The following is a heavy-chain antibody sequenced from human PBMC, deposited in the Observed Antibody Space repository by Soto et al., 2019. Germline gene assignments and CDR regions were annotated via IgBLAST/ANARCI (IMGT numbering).Heavy chain of an antibody. CDR3: AKDSNFDFWGGFDH. CDR2: INWKSGII. J-gene: IGHJ4*02. D-gene: IGHD3-3*01. V-gene: IGHV3-9*01. Sequence: ESGGGLVQPGRSLRLSCAASGFTFEDYAMHWVRQAPGKGLEWVSGINWKSGIITYANSVRGRLTISRDNANNSLYLQMNSLRPEDTAVYYCAKDSNFDFWGGFDHWGQGTLVTVSS. CDR1: GFTFEDYA.